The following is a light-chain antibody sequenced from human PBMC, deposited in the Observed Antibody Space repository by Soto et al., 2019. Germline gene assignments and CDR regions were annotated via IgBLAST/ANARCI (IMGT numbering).Light chain of an antibody. V-gene: IGLV1-44*01. CDR3: STWDDSRNGYVV. Sequence: QSVVTQPPSASGTPGQRVIISCSGSSSNIGSNTVNWYQQFPGTATRLLIFSNNQRPSGVPVRFSGSKSATSASLAITGLESDDEAEYYCSTWDDSRNGYVVFGGGTKLTVL. CDR1: SSNIGSNT. CDR2: SNN. J-gene: IGLJ2*01.